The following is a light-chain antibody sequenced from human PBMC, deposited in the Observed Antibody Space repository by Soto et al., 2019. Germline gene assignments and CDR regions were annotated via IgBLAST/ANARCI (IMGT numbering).Light chain of an antibody. J-gene: IGKJ1*01. Sequence: THSPATLSVSPGAGFNLSCRASQTIKNLLAWYQQRPGQSPRLLFYYASTRATGVPARLTGSGSGTEFTLTISSMKFDDYAVYYCQQYNNRWTFGQGTKVDIK. CDR2: YAS. CDR3: QQYNNRWT. V-gene: IGKV3-15*01. CDR1: QTIKNL.